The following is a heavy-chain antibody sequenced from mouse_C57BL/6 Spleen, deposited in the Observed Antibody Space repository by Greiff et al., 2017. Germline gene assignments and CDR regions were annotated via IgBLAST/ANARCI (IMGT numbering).Heavy chain of an antibody. J-gene: IGHJ2*01. CDR2: IRSKSSNYAT. CDR3: VRDKGGTGFDY. Sequence: EVQLVEPGGGLVQPKGSLKLSCAASGFTFNTYAMHWVRQAPGKGLEWVARIRSKSSNYATYYADSVKVRFTISRDDSQSMLNLQMNNLKTENNALCYCVRDKGGTGFDYWGQGTTLTVSS. V-gene: IGHV10-3*01. D-gene: IGHD3-3*01. CDR1: GFTFNTYA.